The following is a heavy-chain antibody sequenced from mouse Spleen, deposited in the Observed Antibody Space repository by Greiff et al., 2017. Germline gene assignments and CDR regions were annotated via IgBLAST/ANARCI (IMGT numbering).Heavy chain of an antibody. J-gene: IGHJ2*01. Sequence: VQLQESGPELVKPGASVKISCKASGYAFSSSWMNWVKQRPGKGLEWIGRIYPGDGDTNYNGKSKGKATLTADKSSSTAYMQLSSLTSEDSAVYFCARLWFFDYWGQGTTLTVSS. CDR1: GYAFSSSW. CDR2: IYPGDGDT. D-gene: IGHD1-1*02. CDR3: ARLWFFDY. V-gene: IGHV1-82*01.